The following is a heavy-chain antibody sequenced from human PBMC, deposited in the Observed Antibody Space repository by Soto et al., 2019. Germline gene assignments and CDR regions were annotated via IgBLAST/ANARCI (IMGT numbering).Heavy chain of an antibody. J-gene: IGHJ4*02. Sequence: QVKLVQSGAEVKTPGASVKVSCKASGYTFTSYGVTWVRQAPGQGLEWMGGVSGYNGNTNYAQKFQDRVTMTTDTSTNTAYMELRSLRPDDTAGYYGARDLVVRPITGGVDFWGQGTLVTVSS. D-gene: IGHD2-2*01. CDR2: VSGYNGNT. CDR3: ARDLVVRPITGGVDF. CDR1: GYTFTSYG. V-gene: IGHV1-18*01.